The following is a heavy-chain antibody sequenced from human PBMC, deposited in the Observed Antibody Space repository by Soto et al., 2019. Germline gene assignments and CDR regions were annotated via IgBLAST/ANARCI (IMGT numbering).Heavy chain of an antibody. Sequence: QITLKESGPTLVKPTQTLTLTCTFSGFSLSTIGVGVGWIRQPPGKALEWLAFIYWDDDKRYSPSLESRLTITKDTSKIPVVLTLTKMDPVDTGTYYCAHRREHSSGWYNDFDYWGQGTLVTVSS. D-gene: IGHD6-19*01. J-gene: IGHJ4*02. CDR1: GFSLSTIGVG. CDR3: AHRREHSSGWYNDFDY. V-gene: IGHV2-5*02. CDR2: IYWDDDK.